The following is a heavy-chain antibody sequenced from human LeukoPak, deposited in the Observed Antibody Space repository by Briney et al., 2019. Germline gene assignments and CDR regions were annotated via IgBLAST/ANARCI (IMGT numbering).Heavy chain of an antibody. D-gene: IGHD5-18*01. CDR1: GGFFSGYY. V-gene: IGHV4-34*01. J-gene: IGHJ4*02. CDR3: ARGRTTAMAQDY. CDR2: INHSGST. Sequence: SETLSLTCAVYGGFFSGYYWSWIRQPPGKGLEWIGEINHSGSTNYNPSLKSRVTISVDTSKNQFSLKLSSVTAADTAVYYCARGRTTAMAQDYWGQGTLVTVSS.